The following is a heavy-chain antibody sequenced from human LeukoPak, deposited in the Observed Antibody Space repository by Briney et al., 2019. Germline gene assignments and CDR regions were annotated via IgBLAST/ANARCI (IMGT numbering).Heavy chain of an antibody. V-gene: IGHV3-23*01. CDR1: GVTFSSYA. J-gene: IGHJ5*02. CDR3: AKDLGGHWFDP. CDR2: ISGSGGST. Sequence: GGSLRLSCAASGVTFSSYAMSWVRQAPGKGVEWVSAISGSGGSTYYADSVKGRFTISRDNSKNTLYLQMNSLRAEDTAVYYCAKDLGGHWFDPWGQGTLVTVSS. D-gene: IGHD1-26*01.